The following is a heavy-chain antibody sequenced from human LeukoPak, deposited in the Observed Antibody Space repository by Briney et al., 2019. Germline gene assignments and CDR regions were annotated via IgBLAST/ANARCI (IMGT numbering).Heavy chain of an antibody. D-gene: IGHD6-19*01. CDR2: IGSSSNYT. CDR1: GFTFSDYY. V-gene: IGHV3-11*03. CDR3: ARSWYSSGPLGY. Sequence: GGSLRLSCAASGFTFSDYYMSWIRQAPGKGLEWVSDIGSSSNYTNYADSVKGRFTISRDNAKNSLCLLMNSLRAEDTAVYYCARSWYSSGPLGYWGQGTLVTVSS. J-gene: IGHJ4*02.